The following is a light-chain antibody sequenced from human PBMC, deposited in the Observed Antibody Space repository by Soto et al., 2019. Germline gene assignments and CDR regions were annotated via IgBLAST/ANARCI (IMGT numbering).Light chain of an antibody. J-gene: IGKJ3*01. CDR2: DAS. V-gene: IGKV3-11*01. CDR3: QQRSNWPLT. CDR1: QSVSSY. Sequence: EIVLTQSPATLSLSPGERATLSCRASQSVSSYLAWYQQKPGQAPRLLIYDASNRATGIPARFSGSGSGTDFTLIISSLEPEDFAVYCCQQRSNWPLTFGPGTKVDIK.